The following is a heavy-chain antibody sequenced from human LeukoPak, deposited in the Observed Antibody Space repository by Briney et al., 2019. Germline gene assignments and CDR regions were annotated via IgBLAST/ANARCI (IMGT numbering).Heavy chain of an antibody. CDR2: ISSSSSYI. CDR1: GFTFSSYS. V-gene: IGHV3-21*01. D-gene: IGHD3-16*02. Sequence: GGSLRLSCAASGFTFSSYSMNWVRQAPGKGLEWVSSISSSSSYIYYADSVKGRFTISRDYAKNSLYLQMNSLRAEDTAVYYCARDIAIAPFDYWGQGTLVTVSS. CDR3: ARDIAIAPFDY. J-gene: IGHJ4*02.